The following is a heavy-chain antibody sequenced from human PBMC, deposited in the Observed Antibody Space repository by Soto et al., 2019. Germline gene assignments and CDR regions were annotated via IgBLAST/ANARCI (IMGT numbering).Heavy chain of an antibody. CDR1: GDSVSSNSAA. J-gene: IGHJ5*02. CDR2: TYYRSKWYN. D-gene: IGHD3-9*01. CDR3: ARLTYYDILTGPNWFDP. V-gene: IGHV6-1*01. Sequence: SQTLSLTCAISGDSVSSNSAAWNWIRQSPSRGLEWLGRTYYRSKWYNDYAVSVKSRITINPDTSKNQFSLQLNSVTPEDTAVYYCARLTYYDILTGPNWFDPWGQGTLVTVSS.